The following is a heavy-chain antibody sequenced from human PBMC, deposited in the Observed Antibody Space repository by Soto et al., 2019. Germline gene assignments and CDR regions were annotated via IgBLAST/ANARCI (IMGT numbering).Heavy chain of an antibody. J-gene: IGHJ4*02. CDR1: GYTSTTSD. V-gene: IGHV1-8*02. D-gene: IGHD6-19*01. CDR2: MNPHSGNS. CDR3: SIGEVRGGWGPVY. Sequence: QVQVVQYGAEVRKPGASVKVSCKASGYTSTTSDINWVRQVTGQGPEWMGWMNPHSGNSGYAQKFQGRVTMTRDTSISTVYREPSSLRSEDTAVYYRSIGEVRGGWGPVYWGQGTLVTVSS.